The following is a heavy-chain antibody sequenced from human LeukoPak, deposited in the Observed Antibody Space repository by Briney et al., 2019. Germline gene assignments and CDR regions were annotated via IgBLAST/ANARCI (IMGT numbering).Heavy chain of an antibody. Sequence: GGSLRLSCAASGFTFSSYGMHWVRQAPGKGLEWVAVISYDGGNKYYADSVKGRFTISRDNSKNTLYLQMNSLRAEDTAVYYCAKEAPSLGSGSYRSGVDYWGQGTLVTVSS. CDR1: GFTFSSYG. V-gene: IGHV3-30*18. CDR3: AKEAPSLGSGSYRSGVDY. J-gene: IGHJ4*02. CDR2: ISYDGGNK. D-gene: IGHD3-10*01.